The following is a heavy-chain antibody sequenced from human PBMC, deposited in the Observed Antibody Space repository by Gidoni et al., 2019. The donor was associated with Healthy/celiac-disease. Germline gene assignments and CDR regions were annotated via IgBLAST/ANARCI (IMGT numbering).Heavy chain of an antibody. Sequence: QVPLQESGPGLVKPSQTLSLTCTVSGGSISSGVYYWSWIRHHPGKGLEWIGYIYYSGNTYYNPSLKSRVTISVDTSKNQFSLKLSSVTAAETAVYYCARDRDKGAADYYYGMDVWGQGTTVTVSS. CDR3: ARDRDKGAADYYYGMDV. V-gene: IGHV4-31*03. CDR1: GGSISSGVYY. CDR2: IYYSGNT. J-gene: IGHJ6*02. D-gene: IGHD1-26*01.